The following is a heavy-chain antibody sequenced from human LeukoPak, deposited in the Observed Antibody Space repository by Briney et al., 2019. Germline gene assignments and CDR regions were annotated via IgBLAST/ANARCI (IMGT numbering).Heavy chain of an antibody. Sequence: PSETLSLTCTASGGPISSGDYYWSWIRQPPGKGLEWIGYIYYSGSTYYNPSLKSRVTISLDTSKNQFSLNLRSVTAADTAVYYCARDLYTPGDATGYYFDYWGQGTLVTVSS. D-gene: IGHD2-2*02. CDR3: ARDLYTPGDATGYYFDY. CDR1: GGPISSGDYY. CDR2: IYYSGST. V-gene: IGHV4-30-4*01. J-gene: IGHJ4*02.